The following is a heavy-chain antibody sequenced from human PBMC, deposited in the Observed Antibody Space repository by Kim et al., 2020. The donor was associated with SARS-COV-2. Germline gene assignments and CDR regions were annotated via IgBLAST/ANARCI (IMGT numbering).Heavy chain of an antibody. CDR2: IYYSGST. D-gene: IGHD2-21*01. Sequence: SETLSLTCTVSGGSISSSSYYWGWIRQPPGKGLEWIGSIYYSGSTYYNPSLKSRVTISVDTSKNQFSLKLSSVTAADTAVYYCARSVVGVAPFDYWGQGTLVTVSS. J-gene: IGHJ4*02. V-gene: IGHV4-39*01. CDR3: ARSVVGVAPFDY. CDR1: GGSISSSSYY.